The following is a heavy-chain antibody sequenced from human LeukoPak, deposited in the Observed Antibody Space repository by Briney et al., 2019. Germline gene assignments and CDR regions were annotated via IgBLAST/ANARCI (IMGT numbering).Heavy chain of an antibody. CDR3: ARADYSSGWYGFDY. J-gene: IGHJ4*02. V-gene: IGHV4-59*01. Sequence: PSETLSLTCTVSGGSISSYYWSWIRQPPGKGLEWIGYIYYSGSTNYNLSLKSRVTISVDTSKNQFSLKLSSVTAADTAVYYCARADYSSGWYGFDYWGQGTLVTVSS. CDR1: GGSISSYY. CDR2: IYYSGST. D-gene: IGHD6-19*01.